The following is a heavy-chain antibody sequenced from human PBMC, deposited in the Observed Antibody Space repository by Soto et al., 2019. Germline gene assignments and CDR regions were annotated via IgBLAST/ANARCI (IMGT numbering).Heavy chain of an antibody. CDR3: PGGRPGAGY. J-gene: IGHJ4*02. CDR2: IKQDGSEQ. V-gene: IGHV3-7*01. CDR1: GFTFSNYR. Sequence: EVQLVESGGGLVQPGGSLRLSCAASGFTFSNYRMSWVRQAPGKGLEWLATIKQDGSEQYYVDSAKGRFTISRDNAQNPRSLQMDGLGAEDPALYSFPGGRPGAGYWGRGPLVPVSS. D-gene: IGHD3-10*01.